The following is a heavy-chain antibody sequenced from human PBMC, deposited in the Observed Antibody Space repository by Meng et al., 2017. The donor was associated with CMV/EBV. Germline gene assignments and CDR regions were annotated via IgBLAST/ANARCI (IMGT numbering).Heavy chain of an antibody. CDR1: GLTFSSYA. V-gene: IGHV3-23*01. CDR3: AYTAMVTL. J-gene: IGHJ4*02. Sequence: VCVRGGGCGQPGGCLRVSCAASGLTFSSYARSWGRQAPGKGLGWVSAISGSGGSTYYADSVKGRFTISRDNSKNTLYLQMNSLRAEDTAVYYCAYTAMVTLWGQGTLVTVSS. CDR2: ISGSGGST. D-gene: IGHD5-18*01.